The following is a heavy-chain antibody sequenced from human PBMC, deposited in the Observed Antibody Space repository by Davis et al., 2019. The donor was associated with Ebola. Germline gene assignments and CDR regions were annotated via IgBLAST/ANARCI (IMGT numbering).Heavy chain of an antibody. CDR3: AKDGPSSSSDY. CDR2: ISYDGGSK. Sequence: GESLKISCAASGFTFNTYDMHWVRQAPGKGLEWVAVISYDGGSKYYADSVKGRFTISRDNSQNTLYLQMNSLRPEDTAVYYCAKDGPSSSSDYWGQGTLVTVSS. D-gene: IGHD6-6*01. J-gene: IGHJ4*02. CDR1: GFTFNTYD. V-gene: IGHV3-30*18.